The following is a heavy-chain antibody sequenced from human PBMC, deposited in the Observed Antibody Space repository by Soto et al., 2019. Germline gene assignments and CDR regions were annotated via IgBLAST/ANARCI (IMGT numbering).Heavy chain of an antibody. J-gene: IGHJ6*02. CDR2: IIPIFGTA. D-gene: IGHD2-2*01. CDR3: AREGGGGPAAIPSYYGMDV. V-gene: IGHV1-69*06. Sequence: SVKVSCKASGGTFSSYAISWVRQAPGQGLEWMGGIIPIFGTANYAQKFQGRVTITADKSTSTAYMELSSLRSEDTAVYCCAREGGGGPAAIPSYYGMDVWGQGTTVPVSS. CDR1: GGTFSSYA.